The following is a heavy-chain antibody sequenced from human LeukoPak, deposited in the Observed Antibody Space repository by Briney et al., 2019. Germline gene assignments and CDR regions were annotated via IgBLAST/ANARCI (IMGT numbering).Heavy chain of an antibody. CDR2: ISGSGGST. D-gene: IGHD4-17*01. CDR3: AKAYGDYLYYFDY. J-gene: IGHJ4*02. Sequence: GGSLRLSCAASGFTFSSYAMSWVRQALGKGLEWVSAISGSGGSTYYADSVKGRFTISRDNSKNTLYLQMNSLRAEDTAVYYCAKAYGDYLYYFDYWGQGTLVTVSS. V-gene: IGHV3-23*01. CDR1: GFTFSSYA.